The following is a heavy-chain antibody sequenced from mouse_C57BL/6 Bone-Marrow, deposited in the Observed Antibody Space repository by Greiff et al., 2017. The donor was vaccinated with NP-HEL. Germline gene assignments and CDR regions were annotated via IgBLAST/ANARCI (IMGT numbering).Heavy chain of an antibody. CDR1: GYTFTSYG. CDR2: IYPRSGNT. J-gene: IGHJ2*01. Sequence: QVQLQQSGAELARPGASVKLSCKASGYTFTSYGISWVKQRTGQGLEWIGDIYPRSGNTYYNEKFKGKATLTADKSSSTAYMELRSLTSEDSAVYFCAAYDYDEDYFDYWGQGTTLTVSS. D-gene: IGHD2-4*01. CDR3: AAYDYDEDYFDY. V-gene: IGHV1-81*01.